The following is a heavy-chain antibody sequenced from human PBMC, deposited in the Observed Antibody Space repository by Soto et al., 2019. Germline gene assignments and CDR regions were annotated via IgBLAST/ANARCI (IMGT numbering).Heavy chain of an antibody. CDR3: ARYGQYYYDSSGYFY. CDR2: ISANNGST. V-gene: IGHV1-18*01. J-gene: IGHJ4*02. D-gene: IGHD3-22*01. CDR1: GGTFSSYA. Sequence: ASVNVSCTASGGTFSSYAISWVRQAPGQGLEWMGWISANNGSTNHAQKLQGRVTMTTDTSTSTAYMELRSLRSDDTAVYYCARYGQYYYDSSGYFYWGQGTLVTVSS.